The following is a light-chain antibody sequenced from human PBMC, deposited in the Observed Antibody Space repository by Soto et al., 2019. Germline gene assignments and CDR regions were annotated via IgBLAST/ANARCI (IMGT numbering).Light chain of an antibody. CDR1: SSNIGNNY. Sequence: QSALTQPPSVSAAPGQKVTISCSGSSSNIGNNYVSWYQQLPGTAPKLIIYEDSNRPSGVPDRFSGSKSGNTASLTISGLQAEDEADYYCSSYTSSSTYVFGTGTKVTVL. J-gene: IGLJ1*01. CDR2: EDS. V-gene: IGLV2-18*02. CDR3: SSYTSSSTYV.